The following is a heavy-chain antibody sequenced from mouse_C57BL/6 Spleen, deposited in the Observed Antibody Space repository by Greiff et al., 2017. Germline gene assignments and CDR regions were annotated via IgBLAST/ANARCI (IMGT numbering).Heavy chain of an antibody. Sequence: QVQLLQSGPELVKPGASVKISCKATGYAFSSSWMNWVKQRPGKGLEWIGRIYPGDGDTNYTGKFKGEATLCADKSSSTAYMQLRSLTTKDSAVYDCAPLYYDYDGGFADWGPVTLVTVSA. CDR2: IYPGDGDT. J-gene: IGHJ3*01. V-gene: IGHV1-82*01. CDR3: APLYYDYDGGFAD. CDR1: GYAFSSSW. D-gene: IGHD2-4*01.